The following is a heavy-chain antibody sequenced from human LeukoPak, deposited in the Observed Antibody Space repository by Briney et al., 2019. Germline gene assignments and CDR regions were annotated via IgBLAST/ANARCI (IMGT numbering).Heavy chain of an antibody. CDR2: ISAYNGNT. D-gene: IGHD2-2*01. V-gene: IGHV1-18*01. CDR1: GYTFTSYG. Sequence: GASVKVSCKASGYTFTSYGISWVRQAPGQGLEWMGWISAYNGNTNYAQKLQGRVTMTTDTSTSTAYMELRSLRSDDTAVYYCARASGCSSTSCPDFDYWGQGTLVTVSS. J-gene: IGHJ4*02. CDR3: ARASGCSSTSCPDFDY.